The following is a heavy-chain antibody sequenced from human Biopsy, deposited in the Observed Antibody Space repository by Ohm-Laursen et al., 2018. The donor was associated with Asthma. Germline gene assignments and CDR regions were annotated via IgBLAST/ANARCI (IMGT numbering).Heavy chain of an antibody. CDR2: ILTKFDIT. CDR3: ARSYDTDSYPVLVLDY. D-gene: IGHD3-22*01. V-gene: IGHV1-69*04. CDR1: GGSFSNFA. Sequence: GASVKVSCTASGGSFSNFAFSWVRQAPGHGLEWMGTILTKFDITSYAEKFQGRVTITADKSTSTTYMELSRLRSEDTAVYYCARSYDTDSYPVLVLDYWGQGTLVTVSS. J-gene: IGHJ4*02.